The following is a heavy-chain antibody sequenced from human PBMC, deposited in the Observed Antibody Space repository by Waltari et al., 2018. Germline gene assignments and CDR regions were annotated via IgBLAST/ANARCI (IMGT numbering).Heavy chain of an antibody. CDR2: INHRGRT. CDR1: GGSFSGYY. Sequence: QVQLQQWGAGLLKPSETLSLTCAVYGGSFSGYYWSWIRQPPGTGLEGIGEINHRGRTNYNPSLKSRVTISVDRAKNQFSLKLSSVTAADTAVYYCARLRYFDWLLWPYPGYFDYWGQGTLVTVSS. CDR3: ARLRYFDWLLWPYPGYFDY. V-gene: IGHV4-34*01. J-gene: IGHJ4*02. D-gene: IGHD3-9*01.